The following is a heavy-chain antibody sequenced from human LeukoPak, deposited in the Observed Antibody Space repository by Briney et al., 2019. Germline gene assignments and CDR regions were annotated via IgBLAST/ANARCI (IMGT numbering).Heavy chain of an antibody. V-gene: IGHV5-51*01. CDR2: IYPGDSGT. D-gene: IGHD3-3*01. Sequence: GESLKISCKGSGYSFTSYWIGWVRQMPGKGLEWMGIIYPGDSGTRYSPSFQGQVTSSADKSISTAYLQWSSLKASDTAMYYCARHHYDFWSGYFDYWGQGTLVTVSS. CDR1: GYSFTSYW. J-gene: IGHJ4*02. CDR3: ARHHYDFWSGYFDY.